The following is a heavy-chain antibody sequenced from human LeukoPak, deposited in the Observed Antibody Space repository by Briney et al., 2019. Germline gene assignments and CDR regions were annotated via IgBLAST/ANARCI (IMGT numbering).Heavy chain of an antibody. CDR1: GGTFSSYA. Sequence: ASVKVSCKASGGTFSSYAISWVRQAPGQGLEWMGGIIPIFGTANYAQKFQGRVTITADESTSTAYMELSSLRSEDTAVYYCARSLSGSYDAFDIWGQGTMVTVSS. D-gene: IGHD1-26*01. CDR3: ARSLSGSYDAFDI. CDR2: IIPIFGTA. J-gene: IGHJ3*02. V-gene: IGHV1-69*13.